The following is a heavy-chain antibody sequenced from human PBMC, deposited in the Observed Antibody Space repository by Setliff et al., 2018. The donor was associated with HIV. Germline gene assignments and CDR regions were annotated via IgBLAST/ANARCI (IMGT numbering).Heavy chain of an antibody. CDR3: ARGAYRDGYDY. CDR1: GGSISSGGYS. J-gene: IGHJ4*02. V-gene: IGHV4-30-2*02. CDR2: IYHSGIT. D-gene: IGHD5-18*01. Sequence: PSETLSLTCVVSGGSISSGGYSWSWIRQPPGKGLEWIGYIYHSGITYYNPSLKSRVTISVDTSKNQVSLNLSSVAAADTAVYHCARGAYRDGYDYWGQGTLVTVSS.